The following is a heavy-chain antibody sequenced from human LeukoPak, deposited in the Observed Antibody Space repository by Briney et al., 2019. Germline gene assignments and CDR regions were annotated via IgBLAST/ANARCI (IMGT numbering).Heavy chain of an antibody. CDR1: GGTFSSYA. J-gene: IGHJ6*03. V-gene: IGHV1-69*05. D-gene: IGHD3-16*01. CDR2: IIPIFGTA. CDR3: ARDRLLRQPRDRYYYYYYMDV. Sequence: GASVKVSCKASGGTFSSYAISWVRQAPGQGLEWMGGIIPIFGTANYAQKFQGRVTMTRDMSTSTVYMELSSLRSEDTAVYYCARDRLLRQPRDRYYYYYYMDVWGKGTTVTVSS.